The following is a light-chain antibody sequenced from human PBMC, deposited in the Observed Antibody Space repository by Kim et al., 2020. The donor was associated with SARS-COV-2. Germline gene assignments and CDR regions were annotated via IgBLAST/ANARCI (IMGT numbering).Light chain of an antibody. CDR3: QQRSNWPPIT. V-gene: IGKV3-11*01. CDR1: QSVSSC. CDR2: YAS. Sequence: SPGERATRSCRASQSVSSCLAWYQQKPGQAPRRLIYYASNRATGSPARFSGSGAGTDCTLTISSLEPEDVAVYYCQQRSNWPPITFGGGTKVDIK. J-gene: IGKJ4*02.